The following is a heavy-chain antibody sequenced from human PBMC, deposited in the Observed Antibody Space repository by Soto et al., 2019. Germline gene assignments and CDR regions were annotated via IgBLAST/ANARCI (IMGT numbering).Heavy chain of an antibody. CDR2: ISSSSSYI. J-gene: IGHJ6*01. Sequence: EVQLVESGGGLVKPGGSLRLSCAASGFTFSSYSMNWVRQAPGKGLEWVSSISSSSSYIYYADSVKGRFTITRDNAKNSLYLQMDSLRAEDQDVYYCAMQGRSCYVFYYWGMVVWVQGPTVPVSS. CDR1: GFTFSSYS. CDR3: AMQGRSCYVFYYWGMVV. D-gene: IGHD2-15*01. V-gene: IGHV3-21*01.